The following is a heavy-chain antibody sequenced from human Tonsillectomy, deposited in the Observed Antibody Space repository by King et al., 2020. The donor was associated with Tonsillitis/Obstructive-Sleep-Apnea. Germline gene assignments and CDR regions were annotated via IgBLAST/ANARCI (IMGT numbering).Heavy chain of an antibody. D-gene: IGHD1-14*01. J-gene: IGHJ4*02. CDR3: ARDDVVGRYIDS. CDR1: GYTFTWYY. Sequence: QLVQSGAEVKTPGASVKVSCKASGYTFTWYYIHWVRQARGQGLGWMGIINPSSGVTRYAQKFQGRVTMTTDTSAGTVYLDLRSLRSEDTAVYYCARDDVVGRYIDSWGQGTLVTVSS. V-gene: IGHV1-46*01. CDR2: INPSSGVT.